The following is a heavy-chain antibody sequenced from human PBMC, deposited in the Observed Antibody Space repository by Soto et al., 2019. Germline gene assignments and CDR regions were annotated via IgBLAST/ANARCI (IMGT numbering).Heavy chain of an antibody. V-gene: IGHV4-39*02. CDR3: AREPITIFGLAYYFDY. CDR1: GDSISTSSSY. J-gene: IGHJ4*02. CDR2: IYYSGST. D-gene: IGHD3-3*01. Sequence: QVQLQESGPGLVKPSETLSLTCSVSGDSISTSSSYWGWIRQPPGKGLEWIGSIYYSGSTYYNPSLKSRVTVSVDASKNHVSLRLNSVTAADTAVYYCAREPITIFGLAYYFDYWGQGTLVGVSS.